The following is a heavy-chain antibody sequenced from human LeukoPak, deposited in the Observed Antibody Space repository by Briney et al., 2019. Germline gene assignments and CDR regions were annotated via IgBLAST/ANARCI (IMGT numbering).Heavy chain of an antibody. CDR2: IKQDGSEK. CDR1: GFTFSSYW. V-gene: IGHV3-7*01. Sequence: SGGSLRLPCAASGFTFSSYWMSWVRQAPGKGLEWVANIKQDGSEKYYVDSVKGRFTISRDNAKNSLYLQMNSLRAEDTAVYYCARDAYDFWSGYLDYWGQGTLVTVSS. CDR3: ARDAYDFWSGYLDY. J-gene: IGHJ4*02. D-gene: IGHD3-3*01.